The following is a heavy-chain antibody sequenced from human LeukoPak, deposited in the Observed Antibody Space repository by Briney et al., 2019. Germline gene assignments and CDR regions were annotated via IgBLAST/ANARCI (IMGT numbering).Heavy chain of an antibody. Sequence: GGSLRLSCAASGFTFSSYAMSWVRQAPGKGLEWVSAISGSGGGTYYADSVKGRFTISRDNSKNTLYLQMNSLRAEDTAVYYCAKPPVLRFLEWFTYVDYWGQGTLVTVSS. J-gene: IGHJ4*02. CDR3: AKPPVLRFLEWFTYVDY. V-gene: IGHV3-23*01. CDR1: GFTFSSYA. D-gene: IGHD3-3*01. CDR2: ISGSGGGT.